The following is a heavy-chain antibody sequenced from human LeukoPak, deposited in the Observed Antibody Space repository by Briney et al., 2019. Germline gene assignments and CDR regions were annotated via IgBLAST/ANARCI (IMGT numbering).Heavy chain of an antibody. CDR2: IKQDGSEK. CDR1: GFTRGSYG. J-gene: IGHJ4*02. V-gene: IGHV3-7*02. D-gene: IGHD4-17*01. CDR3: ARVGTTVTKEDYFDY. Sequence: GGSLRLSCAASGFTRGSYGRSWVRQAPGKRLEWVANIKQDGSEKYYVDSVKGRFTISRDNAKNSLYLQMNSLRAEDTAVYYCARVGTTVTKEDYFDYWGQGTLVTVSS.